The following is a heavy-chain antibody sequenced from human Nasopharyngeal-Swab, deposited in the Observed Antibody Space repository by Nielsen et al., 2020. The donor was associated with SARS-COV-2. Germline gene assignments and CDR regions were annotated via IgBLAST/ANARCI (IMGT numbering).Heavy chain of an antibody. Sequence: SETLSLTCTVSGGSISSYYWSWIRQPPGKGLEWIGYIYYGGSTNYNPSLKSRVTISVDTSKNQFSLKLSSVTAADTAVYYCARAYSSSWYPGYYYYGMDVWGQGTTVTVSS. CDR1: GGSISSYY. CDR3: ARAYSSSWYPGYYYYGMDV. D-gene: IGHD6-13*01. J-gene: IGHJ6*02. V-gene: IGHV4-59*01. CDR2: IYYGGST.